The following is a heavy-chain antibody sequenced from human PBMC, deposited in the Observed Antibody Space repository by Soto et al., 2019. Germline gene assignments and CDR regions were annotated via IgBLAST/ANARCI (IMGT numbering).Heavy chain of an antibody. CDR2: LYTGGRT. CDR3: ARDLSLYWYFDL. CDR1: GFTVSSNY. Sequence: EVQLVESGGGLVQPGGSLRLSCAASGFTVSSNYMNWVRQAPGKGLEWVSLLYTGGRTLYADSVKGRFTISRDESKNTVYLQLNSLRGEDTAVYYCARDLSLYWYFDLWGRGTLVTVSS. J-gene: IGHJ2*01. V-gene: IGHV3-66*01.